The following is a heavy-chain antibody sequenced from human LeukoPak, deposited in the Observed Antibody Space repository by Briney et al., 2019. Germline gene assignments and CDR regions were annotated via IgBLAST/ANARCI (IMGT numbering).Heavy chain of an antibody. D-gene: IGHD6-13*01. J-gene: IGHJ4*02. CDR2: IWYDGSYK. CDR1: GFTFSNYG. CDR3: AKVVQYTASTGTGLDY. Sequence: GGSLRLSCAASGFTFSNYGLHWVRQAPGKGLDWVAVIWYDGSYKYYADSVKGRFTISRDNSKNTLYLQMNSLRAEDTAVYYCAKVVQYTASTGTGLDYWGQGTLVTVSS. V-gene: IGHV3-33*06.